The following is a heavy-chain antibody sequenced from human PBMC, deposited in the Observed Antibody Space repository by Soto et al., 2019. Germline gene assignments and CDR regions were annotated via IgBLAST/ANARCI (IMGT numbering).Heavy chain of an antibody. J-gene: IGHJ4*02. CDR2: TSFDERIK. CDR3: ARDPVPGAPDYIDC. Sequence: QVQLVESGGGVVQPGGSLRLSCGASGFTFSTYVLHWVRQAPGKGLEWVAVTSFDERIKIYADSVKGRFTISRDNSKSTLYLQMNSLRPEDTAIYYCARDPVPGAPDYIDCWGQGTLVTVSS. D-gene: IGHD2-2*01. CDR1: GFTFSTYV. V-gene: IGHV3-30*04.